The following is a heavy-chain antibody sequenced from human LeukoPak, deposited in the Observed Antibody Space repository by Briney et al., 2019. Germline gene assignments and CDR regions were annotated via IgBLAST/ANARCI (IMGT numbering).Heavy chain of an antibody. CDR3: ARLGDSGSYFDY. J-gene: IGHJ4*02. D-gene: IGHD1-26*01. CDR1: GFTFSSYA. CDR2: IYSGGNT. Sequence: GGSLRLSCAASGFTFSSYAMTWVRQAPGKGLEWVSVIYSGGNTYYADSVKGRFTISRDNSKNTLYVQMNSLRAEDTAVYYCARLGDSGSYFDYWGQGILVTVSS. V-gene: IGHV3-53*01.